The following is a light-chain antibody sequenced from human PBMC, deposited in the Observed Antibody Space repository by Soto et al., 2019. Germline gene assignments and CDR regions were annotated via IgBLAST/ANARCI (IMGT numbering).Light chain of an antibody. V-gene: IGLV1-40*01. Sequence: QSVLTQPPSVSAAPGQQVTISCSGSSSNIGDNYVSWYQQRPGTAPKLLIVGGTIRPSGVPDRFSASTSGTSASLAITGLQAEDEGDYYCQSYDSTLSARYVFGTGTKVTVL. CDR1: SSNIGDNY. CDR3: QSYDSTLSARYV. J-gene: IGLJ1*01. CDR2: GGT.